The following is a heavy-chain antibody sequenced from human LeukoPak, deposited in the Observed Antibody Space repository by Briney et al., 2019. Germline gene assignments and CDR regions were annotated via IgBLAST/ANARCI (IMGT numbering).Heavy chain of an antibody. CDR2: IIPIFGTA. D-gene: IGHD3-9*01. CDR1: GGTFSSYA. J-gene: IGHJ4*02. CDR3: ARGLRGPHYDILTGLDY. V-gene: IGHV1-69*13. Sequence: SVKVSCKASGGTFSSYAISWVRQAPGQGLEWMGGIIPIFGTANYAQKFQGRVTITADESTSTAYMELSSLRSEDTAVYYCARGLRGPHYDILTGLDYWGQGTLATVSS.